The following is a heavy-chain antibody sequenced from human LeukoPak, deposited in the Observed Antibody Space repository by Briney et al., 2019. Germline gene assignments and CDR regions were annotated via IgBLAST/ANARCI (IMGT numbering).Heavy chain of an antibody. D-gene: IGHD3-10*01. J-gene: IGHJ6*02. V-gene: IGHV4-59*11. Sequence: SETLSLTCTVSGGSISSHYWSWIRQPPGKGLEWIGYIYYSGSTNYNPSLKSRVTISVDTSKNQFSLKLSSVTAADTAVYYCARGKRGYGSGSYRGSYGMDVWGQGTTVTVSS. CDR2: IYYSGST. CDR3: ARGKRGYGSGSYRGSYGMDV. CDR1: GGSISSHY.